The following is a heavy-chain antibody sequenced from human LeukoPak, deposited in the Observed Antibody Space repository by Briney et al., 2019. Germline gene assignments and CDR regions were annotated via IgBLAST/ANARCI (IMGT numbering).Heavy chain of an antibody. CDR1: GFTFSSYC. CDR2: ISSSSSYI. V-gene: IGHV3-21*01. Sequence: PGGSLRLSCAASGFTFSSYCLNWVRQAPGKGLEWVSSISSSSSYIYYADSVKGRFTISRGNAKNSLYLQMNSLRAEDTAVYYCARESGTSALDAFDIWGQGTMVTVSS. J-gene: IGHJ3*02. D-gene: IGHD1-7*01. CDR3: ARESGTSALDAFDI.